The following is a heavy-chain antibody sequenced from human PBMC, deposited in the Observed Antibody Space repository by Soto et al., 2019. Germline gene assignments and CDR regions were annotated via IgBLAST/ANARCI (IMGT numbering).Heavy chain of an antibody. J-gene: IGHJ6*02. V-gene: IGHV5-10-1*01. CDR1: GYSFTSYW. Sequence: PGESLKISCKGSGYSFTSYWISWVRQMPGKGLEWMGRIDPSDSYTNYSPSFQGHVTISADKSISTAYLQWSSLKASDTAMYYCARRGSYYDYYYGMDVCGQGTALTVSS. D-gene: IGHD1-26*01. CDR3: ARRGSYYDYYYGMDV. CDR2: IDPSDSYT.